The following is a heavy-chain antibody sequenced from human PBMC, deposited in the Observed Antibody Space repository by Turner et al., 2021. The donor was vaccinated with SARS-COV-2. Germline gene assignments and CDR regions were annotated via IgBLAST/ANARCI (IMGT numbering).Heavy chain of an antibody. CDR2: IIPIFGTA. CDR1: GGTFSSYA. J-gene: IGHJ5*02. Sequence: QVQLVQSGAEVQKPGSSVKVSCKASGGTFSSYALSWVRPAPGQGLEWMGGIIPIFGTANYAQKFQGRVTITADESTSTAYMELSSLRSEDTAVYYCARARGVDYYDSTGQRFDPWGQGTLVTVSS. V-gene: IGHV1-69*01. D-gene: IGHD3-22*01. CDR3: ARARGVDYYDSTGQRFDP.